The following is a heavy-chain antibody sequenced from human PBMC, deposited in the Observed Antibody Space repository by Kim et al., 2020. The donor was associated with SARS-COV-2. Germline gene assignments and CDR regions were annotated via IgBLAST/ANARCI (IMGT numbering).Heavy chain of an antibody. Sequence: GGSLRLSCAASGFTFSSNAMSWVRQAPGKGLEWVSAISGSSGSTHYADSVKGRFTISRDNSKNTLYLQMNSLRAEDTAVYYCAKNLVGTSYYYDMGGLGWGQGTLVTVSS. CDR1: GFTFSSNA. D-gene: IGHD3-22*01. J-gene: IGHJ4*02. CDR3: AKNLVGTSYYYDMGGLG. V-gene: IGHV3-23*01. CDR2: ISGSSGST.